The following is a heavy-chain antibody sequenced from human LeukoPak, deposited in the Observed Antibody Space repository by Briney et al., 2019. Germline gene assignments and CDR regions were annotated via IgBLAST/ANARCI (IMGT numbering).Heavy chain of an antibody. Sequence: SETLSLTCTVSGGSISSYYWSWIRQPPGKGLEWIGYIYYSGSTYYNPSLKSRVTISVDTSKNQFSLKLSSVTAADTAVYYCARDFGYSGYDYGYWGQGTLVTVSS. CDR2: IYYSGST. CDR1: GGSISSYY. V-gene: IGHV4-59*06. D-gene: IGHD5-12*01. J-gene: IGHJ4*02. CDR3: ARDFGYSGYDYGY.